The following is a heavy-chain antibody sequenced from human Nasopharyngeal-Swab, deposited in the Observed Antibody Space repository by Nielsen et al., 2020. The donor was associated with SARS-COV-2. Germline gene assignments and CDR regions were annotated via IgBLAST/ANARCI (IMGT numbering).Heavy chain of an antibody. CDR2: INTNTGNP. Sequence: ASVKVSCKASGYTFTSYAMNWVRQAPGQGLEWMGWINTNTGNPTYAQGFTGRFVFSLDTSVSTAYLQISSLKAEDTAVYYCAREVGSGWYRARYYGMDVWGQGITVTVSS. CDR3: AREVGSGWYRARYYGMDV. D-gene: IGHD6-19*01. J-gene: IGHJ6*02. CDR1: GYTFTSYA. V-gene: IGHV7-4-1*02.